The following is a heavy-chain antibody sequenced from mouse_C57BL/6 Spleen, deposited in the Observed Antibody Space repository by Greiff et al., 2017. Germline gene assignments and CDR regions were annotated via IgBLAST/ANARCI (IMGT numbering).Heavy chain of an antibody. V-gene: IGHV1-26*01. J-gene: IGHJ4*01. D-gene: IGHD1-1*01. CDR1: GYTFTDYY. CDR2: INPNNGGT. Sequence: EVQLQQSGPELVKPGASVKISCKASGYTFTDYYMNWVKQSHGQSLEWIGDINPNNGGTSYNQKFQGKATMTADKSSSTAYMELRSLTSEDSADYYYGRSGEYGSNAMDYWGQGTSVTVSS. CDR3: GRSGEYGSNAMDY.